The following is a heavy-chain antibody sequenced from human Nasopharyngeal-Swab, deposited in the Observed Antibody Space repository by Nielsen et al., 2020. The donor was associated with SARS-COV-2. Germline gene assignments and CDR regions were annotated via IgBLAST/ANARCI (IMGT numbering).Heavy chain of an antibody. CDR2: ISGSGGST. CDR1: GFTFSSYA. D-gene: IGHD6-19*01. V-gene: IGHV3-23*01. J-gene: IGHJ4*02. CDR3: AKDEEAVARDY. Sequence: GESLKISCAASGFTFSSYAMSWVRQAPGKGLEWVSAISGSGGSTYYADSVKGRFTISRDNSKNTLYPQMNSLRAEDTAVYYCAKDEEAVARDYWGQGTLVTVSS.